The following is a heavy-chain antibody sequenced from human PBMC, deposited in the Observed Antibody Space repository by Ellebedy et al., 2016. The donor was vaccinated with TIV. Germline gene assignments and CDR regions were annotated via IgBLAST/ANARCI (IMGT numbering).Heavy chain of an antibody. V-gene: IGHV4-34*01. D-gene: IGHD3-10*01. CDR3: ASPYAGGMGAFDI. Sequence: MPSETLSLTCAVYGGSFSDYYWSWIRQPPGKGLEWIGEINHSGSTNYSPSLKSRVTISADTSKNQFSLKLSSGTAADTAVYFCASPYAGGMGAFDIWGQGTMVTVSS. CDR1: GGSFSDYY. J-gene: IGHJ3*02. CDR2: INHSGST.